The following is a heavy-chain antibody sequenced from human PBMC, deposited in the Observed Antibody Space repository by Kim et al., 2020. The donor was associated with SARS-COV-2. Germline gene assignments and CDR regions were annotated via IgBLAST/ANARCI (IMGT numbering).Heavy chain of an antibody. J-gene: IGHJ6*02. V-gene: IGHV3-30*07. Sequence: KGRFTISQDNSKNTLYLQMTSLRAEDTAVYYCARDLFGTISYYYCYGMAVWGQGTTVTVSS. CDR3: ARDLFGTISYYYCYGMAV. D-gene: IGHD3-16*01.